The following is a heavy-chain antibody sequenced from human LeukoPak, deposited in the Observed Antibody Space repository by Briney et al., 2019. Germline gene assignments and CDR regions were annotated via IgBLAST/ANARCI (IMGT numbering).Heavy chain of an antibody. CDR1: GFTFNNYN. V-gene: IGHV3-21*01. CDR2: ITSSGTYI. D-gene: IGHD1-26*01. J-gene: IGHJ6*03. CDR3: ARDPYSGNYGNYYYYYMDV. Sequence: GGPLKLSCATSGFTFNNYNMNWVRQAPGRALEWVSSITSSGTYIFYADSVKGRFTISRDNAKNSLYLQMNSLGPEDTAVYYCARDPYSGNYGNYYYYYMDVWGKGTTVTISS.